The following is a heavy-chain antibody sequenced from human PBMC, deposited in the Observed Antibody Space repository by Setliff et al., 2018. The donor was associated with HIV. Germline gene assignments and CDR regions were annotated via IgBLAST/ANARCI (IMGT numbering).Heavy chain of an antibody. V-gene: IGHV1-69-2*01. CDR2: VDPEDGET. CDR3: ATSGGKVDY. CDR1: GGTFSSYA. Sequence: VASVKVSCKASGGTFSSYAISWVRQAPGKGLEWMGRVDPEDGETIYAEKFQGRVTITADTSTDTAYMELSSLRSEDTAVYYCATSGGKVDYWGQGTLVTVS. J-gene: IGHJ4*02. D-gene: IGHD2-15*01.